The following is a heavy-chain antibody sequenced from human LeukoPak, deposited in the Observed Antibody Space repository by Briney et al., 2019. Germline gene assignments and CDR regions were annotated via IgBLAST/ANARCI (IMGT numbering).Heavy chain of an antibody. J-gene: IGHJ4*02. D-gene: IGHD1-26*01. CDR3: ARASGGYYYFDY. CDR2: INYSGST. Sequence: SETLSLTCTVSDGSVGSYSYYWGWIRQTPGKGPEWIGSINYSGSTYYNPSLKSRVTISVDTSKNQFSLKLSSVTAADTAVYYCARASGGYYYFDYWGQGTLVTVSS. V-gene: IGHV4-39*01. CDR1: DGSVGSYSYY.